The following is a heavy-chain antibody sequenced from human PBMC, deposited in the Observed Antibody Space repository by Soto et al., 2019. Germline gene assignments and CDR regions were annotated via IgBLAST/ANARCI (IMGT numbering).Heavy chain of an antibody. V-gene: IGHV3-9*01. Sequence: EVQLVESGGGLVQPGRSLRLSCAASGFTFDDYAMHWVRQAPGKGLEWVSGISWNSGSIGYADSVKGRFTISRDNAKNSLYLQMNSLRAEDTALYYCAKGEAPGVGGVMTSFDYWGQGTLVTVSS. CDR1: GFTFDDYA. CDR3: AKGEAPGVGGVMTSFDY. CDR2: ISWNSGSI. J-gene: IGHJ4*02. D-gene: IGHD3-3*01.